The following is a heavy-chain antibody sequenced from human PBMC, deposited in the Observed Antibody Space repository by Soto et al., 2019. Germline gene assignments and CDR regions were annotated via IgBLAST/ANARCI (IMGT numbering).Heavy chain of an antibody. Sequence: SETLSLTCTVSGGSISSYYWSWVRQPPGKGLEWIGYIYYSGSTNYNPSLKSRVTISVDTSKNQFSLKLSSVTAADTAVYYCARGPAYYFDYWGQGTLVTVSS. V-gene: IGHV4-59*01. D-gene: IGHD2-15*01. CDR2: IYYSGST. CDR3: ARGPAYYFDY. J-gene: IGHJ4*02. CDR1: GGSISSYY.